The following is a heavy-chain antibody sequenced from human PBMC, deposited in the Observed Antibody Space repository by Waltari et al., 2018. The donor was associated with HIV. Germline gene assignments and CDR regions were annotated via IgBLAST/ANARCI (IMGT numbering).Heavy chain of an antibody. Sequence: ARLVQSGADVKKPGESLTTSGKGSGERSMHYWIGWLRQEPGKGLEWMGIIYPGDSDTIYSPSFQGQVTISADKSITTAYLQWSSLKASDTAMYYCARSSPRTPTDYWGQGTLVTVSS. J-gene: IGHJ4*02. V-gene: IGHV5-51*03. CDR3: ARSSPRTPTDY. D-gene: IGHD2-15*01. CDR1: GERSMHYW. CDR2: IYPGDSDT.